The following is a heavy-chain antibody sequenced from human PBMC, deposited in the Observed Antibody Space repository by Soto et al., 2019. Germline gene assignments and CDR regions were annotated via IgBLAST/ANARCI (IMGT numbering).Heavy chain of an antibody. CDR1: GFTFSSYW. Sequence: PGGSLRLSCAASGFTFSSYWMSWVRQAPGKGLVWVANIKGDGSEKNYVDSVKGRFTISRDNAQNTLFVQINSLTAEDTAVYSCARGIPGHYAFDVWGQGTMVTVSS. CDR3: ARGIPGHYAFDV. V-gene: IGHV3-7*01. D-gene: IGHD1-1*01. CDR2: IKGDGSEK. J-gene: IGHJ3*01.